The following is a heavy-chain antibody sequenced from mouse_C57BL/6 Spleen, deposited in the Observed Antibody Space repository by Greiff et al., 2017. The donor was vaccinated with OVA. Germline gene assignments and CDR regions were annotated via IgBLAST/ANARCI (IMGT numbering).Heavy chain of an antibody. V-gene: IGHV2-5*01. D-gene: IGHD2-5*01. CDR1: GFSLTSYG. Sequence: QVQLKESGPGLVQPSQSLSITCTASGFSLTSYGVHWVRQSPGKGLEWLGVIWRGGSTDYNAAFMSRLSITKDNSKSQVFFKMNSLQADDTAIYYCAKRENYSNYVGAMDYWGQGTSVTVSS. CDR2: IWRGGST. J-gene: IGHJ4*01. CDR3: AKRENYSNYVGAMDY.